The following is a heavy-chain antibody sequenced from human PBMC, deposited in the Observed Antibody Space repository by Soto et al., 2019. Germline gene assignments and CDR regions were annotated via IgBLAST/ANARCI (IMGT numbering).Heavy chain of an antibody. J-gene: IGHJ4*02. CDR2: INSVNDHT. Sequence: ASVKVSCKASGYTVTGYDIHWVRQATGQGLEWVGWINSVNDHTIYSEKFQGRVTITSDTSATTAYMELSSLTSEDTAIYYCARNILGGTTDYWGQGTLVTVSS. CDR3: ARNILGGTTDY. CDR1: GYTVTGYD. D-gene: IGHD1-7*01. V-gene: IGHV1-3*01.